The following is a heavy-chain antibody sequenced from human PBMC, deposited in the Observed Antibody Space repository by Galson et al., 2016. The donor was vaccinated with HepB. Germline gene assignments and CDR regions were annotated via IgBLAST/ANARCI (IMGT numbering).Heavy chain of an antibody. Sequence: CAISGDSASRNSAAWFWIRQSPSRGFEWLGRTYFRSRWYKDYAVSVKSRMTITPDTSKNQFSLQLNSVTPEDTAGSYCARGTGSGTAFDYWGQGILVTVSS. CDR2: TYFRSRWYK. V-gene: IGHV6-1*01. D-gene: IGHD5-12*01. J-gene: IGHJ4*02. CDR3: ARGTGSGTAFDY. CDR1: GDSASRNSAA.